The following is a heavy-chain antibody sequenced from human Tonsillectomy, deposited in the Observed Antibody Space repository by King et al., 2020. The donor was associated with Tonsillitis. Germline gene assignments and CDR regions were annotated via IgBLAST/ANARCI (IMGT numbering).Heavy chain of an antibody. Sequence: VQLVESGGGLVQPGGSLRLSCAASGLTFSSYWMSWVRQAPGKGLEWVANIKQDGSEKYYVDSVKGRVTISRDKANNSVYLQMNSLRAGDTAVYYCATRGGLPTGAFDIWGQGTMVTVSS. J-gene: IGHJ3*02. CDR2: IKQDGSEK. D-gene: IGHD3-10*01. V-gene: IGHV3-7*03. CDR3: ATRGGLPTGAFDI. CDR1: GLTFSSYW.